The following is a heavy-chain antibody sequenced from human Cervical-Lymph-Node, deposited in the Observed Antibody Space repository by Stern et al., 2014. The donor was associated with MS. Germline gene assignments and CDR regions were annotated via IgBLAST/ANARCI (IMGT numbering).Heavy chain of an antibody. CDR2: ITPQGGGT. CDR3: AKGLYYDSSGFVF. J-gene: IGHJ4*02. Sequence: QVQLVQSGAEVKRPGASVKVSCKTSGYTFTGYYIHWVRQAPGQGLEWMGRITPQGGGTNYAQKFQDRVTMTRDTSISTAYMELSRLRSDDTAIYYCAKGLYYDSSGFVFWGQGTLVTVSS. D-gene: IGHD3-22*01. CDR1: GYTFTGYY. V-gene: IGHV1-2*06.